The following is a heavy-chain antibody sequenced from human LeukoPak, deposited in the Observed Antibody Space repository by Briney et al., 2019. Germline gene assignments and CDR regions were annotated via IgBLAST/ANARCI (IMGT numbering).Heavy chain of an antibody. J-gene: IGHJ6*03. CDR3: ARDPRYSSSGYYYMDV. CDR1: GFTFSDYY. Sequence: GGSLRLSCAASGFTFSDYYMSWIRQAPGKGLEWVSYISSSGSTIYYADSVKGRFTISRDNAKNSLYLQMNSLRAEDTAVYYCARDPRYSSSGYYYMDVWAKGPRSPSP. V-gene: IGHV3-11*01. CDR2: ISSSGSTI. D-gene: IGHD6-6*01.